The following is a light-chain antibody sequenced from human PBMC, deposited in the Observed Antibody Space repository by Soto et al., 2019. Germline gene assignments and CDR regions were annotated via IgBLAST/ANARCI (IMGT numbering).Light chain of an antibody. CDR2: DAS. Sequence: EVVLTQSPATLSLSPGETATVSCRASQSVSSYLAWYQQKPGQAPRLLIYDASTRVTGIPARFSGSGSGTDFTLTISSLEPEDFAVYYCQQRSNRPLTFGQGTRLEIK. J-gene: IGKJ5*01. CDR3: QQRSNRPLT. V-gene: IGKV3-11*01. CDR1: QSVSSY.